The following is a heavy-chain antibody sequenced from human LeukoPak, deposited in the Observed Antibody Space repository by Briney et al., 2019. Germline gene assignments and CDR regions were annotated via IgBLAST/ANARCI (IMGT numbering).Heavy chain of an antibody. J-gene: IGHJ2*01. V-gene: IGHV3-21*01. CDR2: ISSSSSYI. Sequence: GGSLRLSCAASGSTFSSYSMNWVRQAPGKGLEWVSSISSSSSYIYYADSVKGRFTISRDNAKNSLYLQMNSLRAEDTAVYYCARELLRYFDFWGRGTLVTVSS. D-gene: IGHD2-15*01. CDR1: GSTFSSYS. CDR3: ARELLRYFDF.